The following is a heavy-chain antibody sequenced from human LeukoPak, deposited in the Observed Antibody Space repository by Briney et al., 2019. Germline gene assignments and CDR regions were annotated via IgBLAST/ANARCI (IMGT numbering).Heavy chain of an antibody. Sequence: ASVKVTCKPSGYTFTVNDLHWVRQAPGQGLEWMGWLNPNSGATNYAQKFQGRVTLTRDTSIRTAYMELTSLTSDDTAIYYCARGAGSSWIYYWRQGALVTVSS. CDR3: ARGAGSSWIYY. CDR2: LNPNSGAT. CDR1: GYTFTVND. D-gene: IGHD6-13*01. J-gene: IGHJ4*02. V-gene: IGHV1-2*02.